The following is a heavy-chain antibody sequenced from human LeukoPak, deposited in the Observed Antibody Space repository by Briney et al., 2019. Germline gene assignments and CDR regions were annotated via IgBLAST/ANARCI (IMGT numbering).Heavy chain of an antibody. Sequence: GSLRLSCAASGFTFSSYAMSWVRQAPGKGLEWVSAISGSGGSTYYADSVKGRFTISRDNAKNSLYLQMNSLRAEDTAVYYCASVYYDSSGYSNDYWGQGTLVTVSS. D-gene: IGHD3-22*01. CDR1: GFTFSSYA. V-gene: IGHV3-23*01. CDR3: ASVYYDSSGYSNDY. CDR2: ISGSGGST. J-gene: IGHJ4*02.